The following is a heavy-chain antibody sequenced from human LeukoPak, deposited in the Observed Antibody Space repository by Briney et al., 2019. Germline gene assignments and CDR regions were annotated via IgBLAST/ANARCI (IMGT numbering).Heavy chain of an antibody. V-gene: IGHV4-34*01. CDR1: GGSFSGYY. D-gene: IGHD3-22*01. CDR3: ARRSGYYILYYFDY. Sequence: PSETLSLTCAVSGGSFSGYYWSWIRQPPGKGLEWIGEINHSGSTNYNPSLKSRVTISVDTSKNQFSLKLSSVTAADTAVYYCARRSGYYILYYFDYWGQGTLVTVSS. J-gene: IGHJ4*02. CDR2: INHSGST.